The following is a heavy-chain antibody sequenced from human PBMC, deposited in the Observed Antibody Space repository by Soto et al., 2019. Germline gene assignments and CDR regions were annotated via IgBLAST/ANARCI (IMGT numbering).Heavy chain of an antibody. V-gene: IGHV1-69*01. CDR3: AGGPGSVLIVYAQNYYFDY. Sequence: QVQLVQSGAEVKKPGSSVKVSCKASGGTFSSYAISWVRQAPGQGLEWMGGIIPSFGTANYAQKFQSRVTITADESTITAYMELSSLRSEDTAVYYCAGGPGSVLIVYAQNYYFDYWGQGTLVTVSS. CDR1: GGTFSSYA. D-gene: IGHD2-8*01. J-gene: IGHJ4*02. CDR2: IIPSFGTA.